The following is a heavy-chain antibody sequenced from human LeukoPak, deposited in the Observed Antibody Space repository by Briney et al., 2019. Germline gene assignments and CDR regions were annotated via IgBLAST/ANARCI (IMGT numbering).Heavy chain of an antibody. Sequence: GGSLRLSCAASGFTFSNYAMSWVRQGPGKGLEWVSAISGNGGTAYYADSVKGRFTISRDNSKNTLYLQMNSLRAEDTAVYYCAKGVGTAAAGPGVFDYWGQGTLVTVSS. CDR2: ISGNGGTA. V-gene: IGHV3-23*01. CDR3: AKGVGTAAAGPGVFDY. J-gene: IGHJ4*02. D-gene: IGHD6-13*01. CDR1: GFTFSNYA.